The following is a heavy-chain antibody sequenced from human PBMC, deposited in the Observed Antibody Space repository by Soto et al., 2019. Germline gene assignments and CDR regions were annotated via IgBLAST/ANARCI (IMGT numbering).Heavy chain of an antibody. CDR2: IYYMGST. Sequence: SETLSLTCTVSGGSVSSGGYSWTWIRQPPGKGLEWLGYIYYMGSTKYNPSLKSRVTISLDTSKNQFSLNLSSVTAADTAMYYWARYAYINLWPWGQGTLV. D-gene: IGHD4-4*01. CDR3: ARYAYINLWP. V-gene: IGHV4-61*08. J-gene: IGHJ4*02. CDR1: GGSVSSGGYS.